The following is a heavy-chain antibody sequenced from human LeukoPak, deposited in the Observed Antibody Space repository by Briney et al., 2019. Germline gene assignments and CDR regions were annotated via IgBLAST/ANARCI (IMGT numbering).Heavy chain of an antibody. CDR1: GFTFSSYG. D-gene: IGHD6-19*01. Sequence: PGGSLRLSCAASGFTFSSYGMHWVRQSPGRGLEWVSFLSFDGSNEFYADSLKGRFTISRDNSKDTLYLQMNSLRAEDTAVYYCARPAGTYDYSYGMDVWGQGTTVTVSS. V-gene: IGHV3-30*03. CDR2: LSFDGSNE. J-gene: IGHJ6*02. CDR3: ARPAGTYDYSYGMDV.